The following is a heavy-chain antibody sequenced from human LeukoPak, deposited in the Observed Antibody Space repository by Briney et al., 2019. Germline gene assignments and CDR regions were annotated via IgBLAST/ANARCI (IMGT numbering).Heavy chain of an antibody. J-gene: IGHJ4*02. CDR3: ASHYDSSGYYYYY. D-gene: IGHD3-22*01. CDR1: GGSINSGSYY. Sequence: SQTLSLTCTVSGGSINSGSYYWSWIRQPAGKGLEWIGRMYTSGSTNYNPSLKSRVTISVDTSKNQFSLKLSSVTAADTAVYYCASHYDSSGYYYYYWGQGTLVTVSS. V-gene: IGHV4-61*02. CDR2: MYTSGST.